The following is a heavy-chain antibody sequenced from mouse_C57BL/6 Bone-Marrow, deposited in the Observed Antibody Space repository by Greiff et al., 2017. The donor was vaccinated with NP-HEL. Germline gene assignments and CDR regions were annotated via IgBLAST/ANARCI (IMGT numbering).Heavy chain of an antibody. CDR1: GYSFTDYN. D-gene: IGHD2-3*01. V-gene: IGHV1-39*01. Sequence: VQLQQSGPELVKPGASVKISCKASGYSFTDYNMNWVKQSNGKSLEWIGVINPNYGTTSYNQKFKGKATLTVDQSSSTAYMKRNSLTSEDSAVYSCAGWFLYYYAMDYWGQETSVTVSS. CDR2: INPNYGTT. J-gene: IGHJ4*01. CDR3: AGWFLYYYAMDY.